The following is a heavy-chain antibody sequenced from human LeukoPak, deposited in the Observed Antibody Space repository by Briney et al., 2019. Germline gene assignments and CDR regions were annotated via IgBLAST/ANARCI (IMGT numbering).Heavy chain of an antibody. Sequence: SETLSLTCTVSGGSISSGDYYWSWIRQPPGKGLEWIGYIYYSGSTNYNPSLKSRVTISVDTSKNQFSLKLSSVTAADTAVYYCARDNWNYGSSMDVWGQGTTVTVSS. J-gene: IGHJ6*02. CDR1: GGSISSGDYY. D-gene: IGHD1-7*01. CDR2: IYYSGST. V-gene: IGHV4-61*08. CDR3: ARDNWNYGSSMDV.